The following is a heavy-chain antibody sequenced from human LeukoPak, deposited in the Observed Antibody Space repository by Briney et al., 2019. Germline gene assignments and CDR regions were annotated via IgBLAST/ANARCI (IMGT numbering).Heavy chain of an antibody. V-gene: IGHV1-2*02. Sequence: ASVKVSCKASGYTFTAYYIHWVRQAPGQGLEWMGWINPNSGGTNYAQSFQGRVTMTSDTSTYTTHMELSRLRSDDTAVYYCARSDVVVVTATTHFDYWGQGTLVTVSS. D-gene: IGHD2-15*01. J-gene: IGHJ4*02. CDR2: INPNSGGT. CDR3: ARSDVVVVTATTHFDY. CDR1: GYTFTAYY.